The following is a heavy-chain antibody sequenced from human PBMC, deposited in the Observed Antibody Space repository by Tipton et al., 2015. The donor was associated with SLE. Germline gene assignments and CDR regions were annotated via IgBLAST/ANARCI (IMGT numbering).Heavy chain of an antibody. D-gene: IGHD6-19*01. V-gene: IGHV4-59*01. J-gene: IGHJ4*02. CDR2: IYHSGTT. CDR1: GDSIISSY. CDR3: ASARDHWLVYDY. Sequence: TLSLTCTVSGDSIISSYWSWIRQPPGKGLEWIGYIYHSGTTNYNPSLKSRVTISVDTSKNQVSLKLSSVTAADTAVYYCASARDHWLVYDYWGQGTLVTVSS.